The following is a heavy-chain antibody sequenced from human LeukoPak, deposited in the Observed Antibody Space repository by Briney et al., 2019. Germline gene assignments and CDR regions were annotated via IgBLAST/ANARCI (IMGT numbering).Heavy chain of an antibody. V-gene: IGHV4-34*01. CDR1: GGSFSGYY. Sequence: SETLSLTCAVYGGSFSGYYWSWIRQPPGKGLEWIGEINHSGSTNYNPSLKSRVTISVDTSKNQFSLKLSSVTAADTAVYYCARGQLIYYDSSGIDYWGQGTLVTVSS. CDR2: INHSGST. D-gene: IGHD3-22*01. CDR3: ARGQLIYYDSSGIDY. J-gene: IGHJ4*02.